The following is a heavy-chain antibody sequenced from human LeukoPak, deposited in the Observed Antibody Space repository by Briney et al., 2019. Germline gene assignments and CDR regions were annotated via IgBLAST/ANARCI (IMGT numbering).Heavy chain of an antibody. J-gene: IGHJ4*02. CDR3: AKVTYDYVWGSYEN. D-gene: IGHD3-16*01. CDR2: LSGSGEST. Sequence: GGSLRLSCVASGFTFRSYVLSWVRQAPGKGLEWVSALSGSGESTYYADAVKGRFTISRDNSKNTVHPQMNGLRAEDTAVYHCAKVTYDYVWGSYENWGQGTLVTVSS. CDR1: GFTFRSYV. V-gene: IGHV3-23*01.